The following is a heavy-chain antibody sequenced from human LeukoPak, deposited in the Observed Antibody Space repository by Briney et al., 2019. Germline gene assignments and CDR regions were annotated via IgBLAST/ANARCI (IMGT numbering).Heavy chain of an antibody. CDR2: INHSGST. Sequence: PSETLSLTCAVYGGSFSSYYWTWIRQPPGLGLEWIGEINHSGSTNYNPSLKSRVTMSVDTSQNQFSLKLSSVTAADTAVYYCARGRGFEDYWGQGTLVTVSS. CDR1: GGSFSSYY. D-gene: IGHD3-10*01. J-gene: IGHJ4*02. CDR3: ARGRGFEDY. V-gene: IGHV4-34*01.